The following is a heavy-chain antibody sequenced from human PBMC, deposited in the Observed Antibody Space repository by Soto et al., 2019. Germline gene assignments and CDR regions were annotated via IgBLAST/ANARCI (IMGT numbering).Heavy chain of an antibody. D-gene: IGHD4-17*01. CDR3: AREYGDYEGYYYGMDV. Sequence: SETLSLTCTVSGGSISSYYWSWIRQPPGKGLEWIGYIYYSGSTNYNPSLKSRVTISVDTSKNQFSLKLSSVTAADTAVYYCAREYGDYEGYYYGMDVWGQGTTVTVSS. CDR2: IYYSGST. J-gene: IGHJ6*02. CDR1: GGSISSYY. V-gene: IGHV4-59*01.